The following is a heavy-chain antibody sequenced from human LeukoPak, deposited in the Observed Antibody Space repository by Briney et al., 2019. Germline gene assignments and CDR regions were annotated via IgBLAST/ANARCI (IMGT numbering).Heavy chain of an antibody. CDR2: IIPIFGTA. CDR1: GGTFSSYA. V-gene: IGHV1-69*05. D-gene: IGHD4-17*01. CDR3: ARSWYGDYYV. Sequence: EASVKVSCKASGGTFSSYAISWVRQAPGQGLEWMGGIIPIFGTANYAQKFQGRVTITTDESTSTAYMELSSLRSEDTAVYYCARSWYGDYYVWGQGTLVTVSS. J-gene: IGHJ4*02.